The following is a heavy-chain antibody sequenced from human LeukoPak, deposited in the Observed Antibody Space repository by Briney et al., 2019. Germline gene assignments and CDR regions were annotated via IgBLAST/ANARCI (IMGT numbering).Heavy chain of an antibody. CDR2: MYYSGST. D-gene: IGHD2-8*01. Sequence: SETLSLTCSVSGGSMSNSGYYWGWIRQPPGKGLEWIGSMYYSGSTNYNPSLKSRVTISVDTSKNQFSLKLSSVTAADTAVYYCARDTGGHMLYTFDPWGQGTLVTVSS. V-gene: IGHV4-39*07. CDR1: GGSMSNSGYY. J-gene: IGHJ5*02. CDR3: ARDTGGHMLYTFDP.